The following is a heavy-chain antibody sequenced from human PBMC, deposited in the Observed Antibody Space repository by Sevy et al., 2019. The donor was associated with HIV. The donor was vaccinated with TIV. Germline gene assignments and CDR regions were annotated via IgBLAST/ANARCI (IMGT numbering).Heavy chain of an antibody. CDR1: GFTFSSYA. Sequence: GGSLRLSCAASGFTFSSYAMHWVRQAPGKGLEWVAVISYDGSNKYYADSVKGRFTISRDYSKNTLYLQMNSLRAEDTAVYYCARDGSDYYGSGSYYRNWGQGTLVTVSS. D-gene: IGHD3-10*01. V-gene: IGHV3-30-3*01. CDR3: ARDGSDYYGSGSYYRN. J-gene: IGHJ4*02. CDR2: ISYDGSNK.